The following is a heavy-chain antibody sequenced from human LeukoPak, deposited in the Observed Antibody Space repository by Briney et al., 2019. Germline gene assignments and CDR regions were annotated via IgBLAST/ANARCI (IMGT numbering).Heavy chain of an antibody. D-gene: IGHD3-10*01. Sequence: SETLSLTCTVSGYSISSGYYWSWIRQPPGKGLEWIGEINHSGSTNYNPSLKSRVTISVDTSKNQFSLKLSSVTAADTAVYYCARDGIRGAFDYWGQGTLVTVSS. CDR1: GYSISSGYY. V-gene: IGHV4-38-2*02. CDR2: INHSGST. J-gene: IGHJ4*02. CDR3: ARDGIRGAFDY.